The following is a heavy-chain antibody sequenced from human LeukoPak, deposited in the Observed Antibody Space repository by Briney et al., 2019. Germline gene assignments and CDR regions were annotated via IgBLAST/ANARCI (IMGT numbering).Heavy chain of an antibody. CDR2: MHYSGST. CDR3: AREDCSSSTCWFDP. J-gene: IGHJ5*02. CDR1: GGAISRDY. Sequence: SETLSLTCTVSGGAISRDYWGWIRQPPGRGLEWIGDMHYSGSTKYNPSLKSRVSVSLDTSKNQFSLKLSSVTAADTAVYYCAREDCSSSTCWFDPWGQGTLVTVSS. D-gene: IGHD2/OR15-2a*01. V-gene: IGHV4-59*01.